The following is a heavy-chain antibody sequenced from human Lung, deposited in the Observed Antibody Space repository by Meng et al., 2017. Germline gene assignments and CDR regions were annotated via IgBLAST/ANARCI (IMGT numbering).Heavy chain of an antibody. CDR3: ARFDISSSGRGDY. Sequence: VQLQESGPGLVKPSGTLSLPCAVSGGSITSSTWWSWVRQTPGKGLEWFGEIFHSGSTNYNPPLESRVTISVDKSKNQFSLKVYSVTAADTATYYCARFDISSSGRGDYWGQGILVTVSS. V-gene: IGHV4-4*02. CDR2: IFHSGST. D-gene: IGHD1-26*01. J-gene: IGHJ4*02. CDR1: GGSITSSTW.